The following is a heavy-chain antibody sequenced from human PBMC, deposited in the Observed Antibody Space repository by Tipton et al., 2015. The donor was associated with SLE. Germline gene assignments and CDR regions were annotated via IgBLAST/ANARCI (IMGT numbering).Heavy chain of an antibody. Sequence: GSLRLSCAASGFTFSDYYMSWIRQAPGKGLEWVSYIGSGGGYTMFYSDSVKGRFTISRDNSKNSLYLQMNSLRAEDTAVYYCARVPYDFGDNSFDLWGQGTKVTVSS. CDR3: ARVPYDFGDNSFDL. V-gene: IGHV3-11*04. D-gene: IGHD3-3*01. CDR1: GFTFSDYY. J-gene: IGHJ3*01. CDR2: IGSGGGYTM.